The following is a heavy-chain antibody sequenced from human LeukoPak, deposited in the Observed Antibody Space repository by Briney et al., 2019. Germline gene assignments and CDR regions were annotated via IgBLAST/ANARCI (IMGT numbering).Heavy chain of an antibody. V-gene: IGHV3-30*18. Sequence: GGSLRLSCAAYGFIFSSYGMHWVRHAPGKGLEWVAVISYDESNKYYADSVKGRFTISRDNSKNTLYLQMNSLRPADTAVYYCAKDHTGSYYPNWFDPWGQGTRVTVSS. J-gene: IGHJ5*02. CDR2: ISYDESNK. CDR3: AKDHTGSYYPNWFDP. CDR1: GFIFSSYG. D-gene: IGHD3-10*01.